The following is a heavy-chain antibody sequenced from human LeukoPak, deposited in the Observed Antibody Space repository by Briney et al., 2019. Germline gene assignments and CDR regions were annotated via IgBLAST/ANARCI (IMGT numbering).Heavy chain of an antibody. CDR1: GGTFSSYA. CDR3: ARRREDFGYCSSTSCYTLDV. CDR2: IIPILGIA. Sequence: SVKVSCKASGGTFSSYAISWVRQAPGQGLEWMGRIIPILGIANYAQKFQGRVTITADKSTSTAYMELSSLRSEDTAVYYCARRREDFGYCSSTSCYTLDVWGQGTTVIVSS. J-gene: IGHJ6*02. V-gene: IGHV1-69*04. D-gene: IGHD2-2*02.